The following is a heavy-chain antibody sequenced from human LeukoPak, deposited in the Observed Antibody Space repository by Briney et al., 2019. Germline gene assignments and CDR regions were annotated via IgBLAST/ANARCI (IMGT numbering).Heavy chain of an antibody. CDR3: ARVGSWLNFDY. V-gene: IGHV4-30-4*08. D-gene: IGHD6-13*01. J-gene: IGHJ4*02. Sequence: PSETLSLTCTVSGGSISSGDYYWSWIRQPPGKGLEWIGYIYYSGSTYYNPSLKSRVTMSVDTSKNQFSLKLSSVTAADTAVYYCARVGSWLNFDYWGQGTLVTVSS. CDR1: GGSISSGDYY. CDR2: IYYSGST.